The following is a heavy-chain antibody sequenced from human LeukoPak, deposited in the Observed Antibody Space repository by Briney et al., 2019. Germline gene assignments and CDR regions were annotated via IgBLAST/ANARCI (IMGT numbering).Heavy chain of an antibody. V-gene: IGHV1-46*04. D-gene: IGHD6-19*01. J-gene: IGHJ1*01. CDR3: ARRRASSGGWLASEL. CDR1: GYTFTDYY. CDR2: INRSAGST. Sequence: ASVKVSCMSSGYTFTDYYIHWVRQAPGQGLEWVGLINRSAGSTTYAQKLRGRVTITSDTSTKTVYLELSSLTSGDRGVYYCARRRASSGGWLASELWGQGTLVTVSS.